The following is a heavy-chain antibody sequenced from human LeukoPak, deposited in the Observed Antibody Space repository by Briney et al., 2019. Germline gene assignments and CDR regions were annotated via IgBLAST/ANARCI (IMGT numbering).Heavy chain of an antibody. D-gene: IGHD4-17*01. V-gene: IGHV4-39*07. CDR2: IYYSGST. CDR3: ARERQKTTVTYFDY. CDR1: GGSISSSNYY. Sequence: SETLSLTCTVSGGSISSSNYYWGWIRQSPGKGLEWMGTIYYSGSTYYNPSLKSRVTTSVDTSKNQFSLKLSSVTAADTAVYYCARERQKTTVTYFDYWGQGTLVTVSS. J-gene: IGHJ4*02.